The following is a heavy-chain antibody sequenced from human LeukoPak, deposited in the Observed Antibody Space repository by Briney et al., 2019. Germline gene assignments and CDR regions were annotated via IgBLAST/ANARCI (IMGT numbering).Heavy chain of an antibody. V-gene: IGHV7-4-1*02. D-gene: IGHD3-16*02. Sequence: GASVKVSCKASGYTFTSYAMNWVRQAPGQGLEWMGWINTNTGNPTYAQGFTGRFVFSVDTSVSTAYLQISSLKAEDTAVYYCARSLMITFGGVIAYNWFDPWGQGTLVTVSS. CDR3: ARSLMITFGGVIAYNWFDP. CDR2: INTNTGNP. CDR1: GYTFTSYA. J-gene: IGHJ5*02.